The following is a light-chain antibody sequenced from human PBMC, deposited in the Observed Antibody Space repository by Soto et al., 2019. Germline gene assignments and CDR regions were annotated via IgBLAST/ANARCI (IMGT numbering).Light chain of an antibody. V-gene: IGLV2-14*01. Sequence: QSALTQPASVSGSPGQSITISCTGTSNDIGDYNFVSWYQHHPGKAPKLMIFEVNNRPSGVSLRFSGSKSGNTASLTISGLQAEDEVDYYCSSYTNTDTLVFGGGTKLTVL. CDR1: SNDIGDYNF. J-gene: IGLJ3*02. CDR2: EVN. CDR3: SSYTNTDTLV.